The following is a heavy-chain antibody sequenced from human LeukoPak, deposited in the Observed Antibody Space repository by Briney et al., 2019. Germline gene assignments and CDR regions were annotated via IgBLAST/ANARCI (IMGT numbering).Heavy chain of an antibody. Sequence: SETLSLTCTVSGGSISSYYWSWIRQPAGKGLEWIGRIYTSGTTKYNPSLKSRVTISVDTSNDQISLRLRSVTAADTAVYFCARGGRNFDYWGQGTLVTVSS. CDR2: IYTSGTT. CDR3: ARGGRNFDY. J-gene: IGHJ4*02. CDR1: GGSISSYY. V-gene: IGHV4-4*07. D-gene: IGHD1-26*01.